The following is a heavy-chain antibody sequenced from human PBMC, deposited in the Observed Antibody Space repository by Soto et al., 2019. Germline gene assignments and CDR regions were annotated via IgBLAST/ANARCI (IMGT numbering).Heavy chain of an antibody. D-gene: IGHD2-15*01. CDR3: ARRVVVAAIGLDAFDI. J-gene: IGHJ3*02. Sequence: ASVKVSCKASGSTFTSYDINWVRQATGQGLEWMGWMNPNSGNTGYAQKFQGRVTMTRNTSISTAYMELSSLRSEDTAVYYCARRVVVAAIGLDAFDIWGQGTMVTVSS. V-gene: IGHV1-8*01. CDR2: MNPNSGNT. CDR1: GSTFTSYD.